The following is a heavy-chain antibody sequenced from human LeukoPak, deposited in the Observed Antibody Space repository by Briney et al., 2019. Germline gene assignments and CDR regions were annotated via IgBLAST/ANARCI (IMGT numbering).Heavy chain of an antibody. CDR3: ARGGTVTTYYYYYYMDV. CDR2: IYYSGST. V-gene: IGHV4-59*01. J-gene: IGHJ6*03. Sequence: SETLSLTCTVSGGSISRYYWSWIRQPPGKGLEWIGYIYYSGSTNYNPSLKSRVTISVDTSKNQFSLKLSSVTAADTAVYYCARGGTVTTYYYYYYMDVWGKGTTVTVSS. D-gene: IGHD4-11*01. CDR1: GGSISRYY.